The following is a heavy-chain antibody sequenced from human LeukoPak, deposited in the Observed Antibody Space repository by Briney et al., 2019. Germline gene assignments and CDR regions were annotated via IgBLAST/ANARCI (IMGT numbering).Heavy chain of an antibody. J-gene: IGHJ4*02. CDR3: ARGYYGSGSYYDY. V-gene: IGHV1-69*13. CDR2: IIPIFGTA. D-gene: IGHD3-10*01. Sequence: GASVKVSCKASGGTFSSYAISWVRQAPGQGLEWMGGIIPIFGTANCAQKFQGRVTITADESTSTAYMELSSLRSEDTAVYYCARGYYGSGSYYDYWGQGTLVTVSS. CDR1: GGTFSSYA.